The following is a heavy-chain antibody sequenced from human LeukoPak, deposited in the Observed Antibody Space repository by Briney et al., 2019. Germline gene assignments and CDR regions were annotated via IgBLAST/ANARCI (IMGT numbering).Heavy chain of an antibody. CDR2: IYYSGST. CDR3: ARAGYSRRIFDY. Sequence: SETLSLTCTVSGGSISSYYWSWIRQPPGKGLEWIGYIYYSGSTNYNPSLKSRVTISVDTSKNQFSLKLSSVTAADTAVYYCARAGYSRRIFDYWGQGTLVTVSS. D-gene: IGHD6-13*01. CDR1: GGSISSYY. J-gene: IGHJ4*02. V-gene: IGHV4-59*01.